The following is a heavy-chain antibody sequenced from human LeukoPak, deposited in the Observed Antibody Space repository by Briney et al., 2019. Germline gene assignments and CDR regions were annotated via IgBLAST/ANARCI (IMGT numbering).Heavy chain of an antibody. CDR1: GFTFDDYG. CDR2: INWSGGST. D-gene: IGHD5-12*01. Sequence: GGSLRLSCAASGFTFDDYGMSWVRLAPGKGLEWVSGINWSGGSTGYADSVKGRFTISRDNAKNSLYLQMNSLRAEDTALYYYPRNYGGYDGSDSWGLGTLVTVSS. CDR3: PRNYGGYDGSDS. J-gene: IGHJ4*02. V-gene: IGHV3-20*04.